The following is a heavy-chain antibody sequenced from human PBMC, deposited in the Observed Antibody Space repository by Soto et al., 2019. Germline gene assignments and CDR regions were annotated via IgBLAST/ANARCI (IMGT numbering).Heavy chain of an antibody. CDR2: INAGNGNA. CDR1: GYTFTSYA. D-gene: IGHD5-18*01. V-gene: IGHV1-3*01. CDR3: ARVDTAMVMVDY. Sequence: ASVKVSCKASGYTFTSYAMHWVRQAPGQRLEWMGWINAGNGNAKYSQKFQGRVTITRDTSASTAYMELSSLRSEDTAVYYCARVDTAMVMVDYWGQGTLVTVSS. J-gene: IGHJ4*02.